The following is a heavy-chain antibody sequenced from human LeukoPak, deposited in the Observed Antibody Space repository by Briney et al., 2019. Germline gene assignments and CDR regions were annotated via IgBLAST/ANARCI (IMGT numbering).Heavy chain of an antibody. J-gene: IGHJ6*02. Sequence: GASVKVSCKAPGYTFTSYGISWVRQAPGQGLEWMGWISAYNGNTNYAQELQGRVTMTTDTSTSTAYMELRSLRSDDTAVYYCARGEGYCSSTSCYAPYYYYGMDVWGQGTTVTVSS. D-gene: IGHD2-2*01. CDR3: ARGEGYCSSTSCYAPYYYYGMDV. CDR2: ISAYNGNT. V-gene: IGHV1-18*01. CDR1: GYTFTSYG.